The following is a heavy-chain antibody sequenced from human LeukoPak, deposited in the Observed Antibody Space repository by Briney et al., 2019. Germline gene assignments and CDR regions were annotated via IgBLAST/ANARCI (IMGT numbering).Heavy chain of an antibody. CDR3: ARVPGITGTPWYMDV. Sequence: SETLSLTCTVSGGSISSSSYYWSWIRQPAGKGLEWIGRIYTSGSTNYNPSLKSRVTISVDTSKNQFSLKLSSVTAADTAVYYCARVPGITGTPWYMDVWGKGTTVTVSS. CDR2: IYTSGST. V-gene: IGHV4-61*02. CDR1: GGSISSSSYY. D-gene: IGHD1-7*01. J-gene: IGHJ6*03.